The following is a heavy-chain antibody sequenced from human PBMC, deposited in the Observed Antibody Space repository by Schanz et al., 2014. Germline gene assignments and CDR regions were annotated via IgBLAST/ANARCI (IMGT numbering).Heavy chain of an antibody. D-gene: IGHD3-10*01. CDR2: ISGSGAST. CDR3: AKDQGSYGSGSYSYFDY. Sequence: EVQLLESGGGLVQPGGSLRLSCVASGVTFSSYAMSWVRQASGKGLEWVSAISGSGASTYYADSVKGRFTISRDNSKNTLYLQMNSRRAEDTAVYYCAKDQGSYGSGSYSYFDYWGQGTLATVSS. J-gene: IGHJ4*02. V-gene: IGHV3-23*01. CDR1: GVTFSSYA.